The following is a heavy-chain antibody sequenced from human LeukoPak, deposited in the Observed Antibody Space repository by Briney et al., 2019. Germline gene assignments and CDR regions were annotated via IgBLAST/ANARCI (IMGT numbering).Heavy chain of an antibody. J-gene: IGHJ4*02. D-gene: IGHD5-12*01. V-gene: IGHV1-69*06. Sequence: SVKVSCKASGGTFSSYAISWVRQAPGQGLEWMGGIIPIFGTANYAQKFQGRVTITADKSTSTAYMELSSLRSEDTAVYYCARALGGYSGYDVWGQGTLVTVSS. CDR2: IIPIFGTA. CDR1: GGTFSSYA. CDR3: ARALGGYSGYDV.